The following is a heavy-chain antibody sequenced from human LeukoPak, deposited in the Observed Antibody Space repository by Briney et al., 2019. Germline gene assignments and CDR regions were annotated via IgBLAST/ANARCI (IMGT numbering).Heavy chain of an antibody. CDR3: ARDLRGSGIAATDDAFDI. CDR2: IWYDGSNK. CDR1: GFTFSSYG. D-gene: IGHD6-25*01. V-gene: IGHV3-33*01. Sequence: GRSLRLSCAASGFTFSSYGMHWVRQAPGKGLEWVAVIWYDGSNKYYADSVKGRFTISRDNSKNTLYLQMNSLRAEDTAVYYCARDLRGSGIAATDDAFDIWGQGTMVTVSS. J-gene: IGHJ3*02.